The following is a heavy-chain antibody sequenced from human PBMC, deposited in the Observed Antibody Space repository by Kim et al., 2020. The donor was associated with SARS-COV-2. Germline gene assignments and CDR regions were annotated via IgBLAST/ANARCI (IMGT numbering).Heavy chain of an antibody. J-gene: IGHJ6*03. CDR2: IWYDGSNK. CDR3: AREDHYYGSGQYYYYYYMDG. D-gene: IGHD3-10*01. Sequence: RGSLRLSCAASGFTFSSYGMHWVRQAPGKGLEWVAVIWYDGSNKYYADSVKGRFTISRDNSKNTLYLQMNSLRAEDTAVYYCAREDHYYGSGQYYYYYYMDGWGKGTTVTVSS. CDR1: GFTFSSYG. V-gene: IGHV3-33*01.